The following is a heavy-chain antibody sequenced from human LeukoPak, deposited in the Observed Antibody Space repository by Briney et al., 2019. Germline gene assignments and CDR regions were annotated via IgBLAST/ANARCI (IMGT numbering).Heavy chain of an antibody. Sequence: PGGSLRLSCAASGFTFSSHTMSWVRQAPGKGLEWVSVISAGGDVIYYADSVKGRFTISRDNPKSTLYMHLNSLRAEDTALYYCAKSLTSSTRRFDYWGQGTLVTVPS. CDR1: GFTFSSHT. D-gene: IGHD3-16*02. V-gene: IGHV3-23*01. CDR3: AKSLTSSTRRFDY. CDR2: ISAGGDVI. J-gene: IGHJ4*02.